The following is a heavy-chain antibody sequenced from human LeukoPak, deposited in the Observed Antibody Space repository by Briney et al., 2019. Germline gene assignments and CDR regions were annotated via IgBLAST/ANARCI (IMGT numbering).Heavy chain of an antibody. J-gene: IGHJ6*03. CDR1: GYTFTSYD. CDR2: MNPNSGNT. V-gene: IGHV1-8*01. Sequence: ASVKVSCKASGYTFTSYDINWVRQATGQGLEWMGWMNPNSGNTGYAQKFQGRVTMTRNTSISTAYMELSSLRSEDTAVYYCARGLRVRINHYYYYYVDVWGKGTTVTVSS. D-gene: IGHD2-15*01. CDR3: ARGLRVRINHYYYYYVDV.